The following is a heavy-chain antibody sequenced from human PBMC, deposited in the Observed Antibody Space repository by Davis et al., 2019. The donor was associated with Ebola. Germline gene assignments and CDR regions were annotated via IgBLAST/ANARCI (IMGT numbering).Heavy chain of an antibody. CDR1: GYPYTDFA. CDR2: ITTNTASP. V-gene: IGHV7-4-1*02. CDR3: ARGMGELALN. Sequence: ASVKVSCKASGYPYTDFAINWLRQAPGQRFEWLGWITTNTASPTYARGFSERFVFSLDTSVDTAFLQINNLRTEDTAIYYCARGMGELALNWGQGTLVTVSS. J-gene: IGHJ4*02. D-gene: IGHD3-16*01.